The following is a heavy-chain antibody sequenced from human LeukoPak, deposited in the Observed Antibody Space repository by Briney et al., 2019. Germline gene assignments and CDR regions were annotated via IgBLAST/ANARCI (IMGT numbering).Heavy chain of an antibody. CDR1: GFTFSSNY. V-gene: IGHV3-53*01. CDR2: IYSGGST. Sequence: PGGSLRLSSAASGFTFSSNYMSWVRQAPGKGLEWVSVIYSGGSTYYADSVKGRFTISRDNSKNTLYLQMNSLRAEDTAVYYCARMIITYYYDSSGYYPENYFDYWGQGTLVTVSS. D-gene: IGHD3-22*01. CDR3: ARMIITYYYDSSGYYPENYFDY. J-gene: IGHJ4*02.